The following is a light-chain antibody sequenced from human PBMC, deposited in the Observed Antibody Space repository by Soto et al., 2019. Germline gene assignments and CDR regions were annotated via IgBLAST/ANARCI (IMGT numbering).Light chain of an antibody. V-gene: IGKV3-20*01. CDR2: GAS. Sequence: EVVLTQSPGTLSLSPGERATLSCRASQGVTTAYLAWYQHKPGQAPSLLIYGASNRATGIPDRFNGSGSGTDFTLTISRLEPEDFAVYSCQQYGASPLFTFGPGTKVDLK. CDR1: QGVTTAY. J-gene: IGKJ3*01. CDR3: QQYGASPLFT.